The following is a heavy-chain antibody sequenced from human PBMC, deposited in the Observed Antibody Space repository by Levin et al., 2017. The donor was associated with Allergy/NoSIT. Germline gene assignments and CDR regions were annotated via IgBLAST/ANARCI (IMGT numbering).Heavy chain of an antibody. V-gene: IGHV3-21*01. CDR3: ARGPEV. J-gene: IGHJ4*02. Sequence: GESLKISCTASGFTFNIYTMNWVRQAPGKGLEWISFISTNSAYIFYADSVRGRFTISRDNAKGSVSLQMNSLRADDTAIYYCARGPEVWGQGTPVTVS. CDR1: GFTFNIYT. CDR2: ISTNSAYI.